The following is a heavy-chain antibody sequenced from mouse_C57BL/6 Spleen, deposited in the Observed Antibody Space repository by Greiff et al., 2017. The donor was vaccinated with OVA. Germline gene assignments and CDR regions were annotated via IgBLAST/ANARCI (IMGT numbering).Heavy chain of an antibody. CDR2: ISSGGSYT. CDR1: GFTFSSYG. CDR3: ARHPYYDY. D-gene: IGHD1-1*01. V-gene: IGHV5-6*01. J-gene: IGHJ2*01. Sequence: DVQLVESGGDLVKPGGSLKLSCAASGFTFSSYGMSWVRQTPDKRLEWVATISSGGSYTYYPDSVKGRFTISRDNAKNTLYLQMSSLKSEDTAMYYCARHPYYDYWGQGTTLTVSS.